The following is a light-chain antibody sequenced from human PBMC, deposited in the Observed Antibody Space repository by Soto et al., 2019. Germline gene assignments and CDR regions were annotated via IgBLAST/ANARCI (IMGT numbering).Light chain of an antibody. CDR1: QSVSNNY. CDR3: QQYGSSPG. CDR2: GAS. Sequence: ENVLTQSPGTLSLSPGDRASLSCRASQSVSNNYLAWHQQRPGQAPRLLIFGASNRATGVPDRFTGSASGTDFTLTISRLQPEDFAVYYCQQYGSSPGFGQGTRLEIK. V-gene: IGKV3-20*01. J-gene: IGKJ5*01.